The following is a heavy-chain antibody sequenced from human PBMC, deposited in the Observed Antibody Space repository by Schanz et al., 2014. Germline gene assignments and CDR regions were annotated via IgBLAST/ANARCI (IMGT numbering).Heavy chain of an antibody. Sequence: VQLVESGGGVVQPGRSLRLSCAASGFTFSSYGMHWLRQAPGKGLEWLSYISRDGTTSYYADSVKGRFTISRDNAKNSLYLEMTSLRGEDTAVYYCARENLNWEAFDIWGQGTVVTVSS. V-gene: IGHV3-48*04. D-gene: IGHD7-27*01. CDR1: GFTFSSYG. J-gene: IGHJ3*02. CDR3: ARENLNWEAFDI. CDR2: ISRDGTTS.